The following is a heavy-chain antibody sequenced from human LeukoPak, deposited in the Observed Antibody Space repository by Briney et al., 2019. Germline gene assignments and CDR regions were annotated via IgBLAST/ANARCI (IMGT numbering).Heavy chain of an antibody. V-gene: IGHV1-3*01. CDR3: AREPLVVDNWFDP. CDR2: INAGNGNT. Sequence: GASVKVSCKASGYTFTSYAMHWVRQAPGQRLEGMGWINAGNGNTKYSQKFQGRVTITRDTSASTAYMEMSSLRSEDTAVYYCAREPLVVDNWFDPWGQGTLVTVSS. CDR1: GYTFTSYA. J-gene: IGHJ5*02. D-gene: IGHD2-15*01.